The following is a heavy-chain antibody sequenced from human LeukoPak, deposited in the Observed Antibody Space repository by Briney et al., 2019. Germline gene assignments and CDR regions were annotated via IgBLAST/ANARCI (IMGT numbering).Heavy chain of an antibody. CDR2: INPNSGGT. CDR3: ARDPIAVAGTSFDY. Sequence: ASVKVSCKASGYTFTGYYMHWVRQAPGQGLEWMGWINPNSGGTNYAQKFQGRVAMTRDTSISTAYMELSRLRSDDTAVYYCARDPIAVAGTSFDYWGQGTLVTVSS. CDR1: GYTFTGYY. D-gene: IGHD6-19*01. V-gene: IGHV1-2*02. J-gene: IGHJ4*02.